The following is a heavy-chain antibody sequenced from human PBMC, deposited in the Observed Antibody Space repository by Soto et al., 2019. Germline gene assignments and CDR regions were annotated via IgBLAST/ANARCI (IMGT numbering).Heavy chain of an antibody. CDR1: C. V-gene: IGHV4-38-2*02. CDR2: IYHSGST. D-gene: IGHD6-6*01. Sequence: CRIWIQKPPGKGVEWIGSIYHSGSTYYNPSLKSRVTISVDTSKNQFSLKLSSVTAADTAVYYCARDPVDSSSAGHWFDPWGQGTLVTVSS. CDR3: ARDPVDSSSAGHWFDP. J-gene: IGHJ5*02.